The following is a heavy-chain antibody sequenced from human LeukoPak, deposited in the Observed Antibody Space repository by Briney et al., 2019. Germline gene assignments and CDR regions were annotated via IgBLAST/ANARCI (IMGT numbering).Heavy chain of an antibody. CDR3: ARSSGTGTFSY. V-gene: IGHV4-59*08. D-gene: IGHD6-25*01. CDR2: VYNSGST. J-gene: IGHJ4*02. CDR1: GGSISSYY. Sequence: PSETLSLTCTVSGGSISSYYWSWIRQPPGKGLEWIGYVYNSGSTNYNPSLKSRVTISVDTSKNHFSLKMSSVTAADTAVYYCARSSGTGTFSYWGQGTLVTVSS.